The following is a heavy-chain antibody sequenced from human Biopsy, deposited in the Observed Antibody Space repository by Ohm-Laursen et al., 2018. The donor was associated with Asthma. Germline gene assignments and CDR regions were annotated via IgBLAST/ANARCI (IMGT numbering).Heavy chain of an antibody. CDR2: ISFDGSNK. CDR3: AKDVFPGWELRRGPDY. D-gene: IGHD1-26*01. J-gene: IGHJ4*02. CDR1: EFTFSNYG. V-gene: IGHV3-30*18. Sequence: SLRLSCAASEFTFSNYGMHWVRQAPGKGLEWLAIISFDGSNKNYTDSVKGRFTISRDNSRNTLHLQMNSLRAEDTAVYYCAKDVFPGWELRRGPDYWGQGTLVTVSS.